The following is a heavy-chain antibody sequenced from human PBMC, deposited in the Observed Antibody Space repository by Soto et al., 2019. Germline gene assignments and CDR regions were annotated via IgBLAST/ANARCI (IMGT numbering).Heavy chain of an antibody. V-gene: IGHV4-61*01. Sequence: PSETLSLTCTVSGGSVSSGSYYWSWIRQPPGKGLEWIGYIYYSGSTNYNPSLKSRVTISVDTSKNQFSLKLSSVTAADTAVYYCARVHYIDYGDALFDYWGQGTLVTVSS. CDR2: IYYSGST. D-gene: IGHD4-17*01. CDR3: ARVHYIDYGDALFDY. J-gene: IGHJ4*02. CDR1: GGSVSSGSYY.